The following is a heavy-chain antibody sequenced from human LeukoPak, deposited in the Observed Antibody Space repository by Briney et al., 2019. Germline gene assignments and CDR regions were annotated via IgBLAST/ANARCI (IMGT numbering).Heavy chain of an antibody. D-gene: IGHD6-13*01. CDR1: EFTVSSNY. CDR2: IYSGGST. Sequence: GGSLRLSCAASEFTVSSNYMSWVRQAPGKGLEWVSVIYSGGSTHYADSVKGRFTISRDNSKNTLYLQMNSLRAEDTAVYYCARDPEYSSSWSADAFDIWGQGTMVTVSS. V-gene: IGHV3-53*01. J-gene: IGHJ3*02. CDR3: ARDPEYSSSWSADAFDI.